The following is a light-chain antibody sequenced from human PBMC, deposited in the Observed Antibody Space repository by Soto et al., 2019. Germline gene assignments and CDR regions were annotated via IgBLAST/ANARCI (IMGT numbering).Light chain of an antibody. CDR2: DAS. CDR1: QSISSW. J-gene: IGKJ1*01. Sequence: DIQMTQSPSTLSASVGDRVTITGRASQSISSWLASYQQKPGKAPKLLIYDASSLESGVPSRFSGSGSGTEFTLTISSLQLDDFATYYCQQYNSYWTFGQGTKVEIK. V-gene: IGKV1-5*01. CDR3: QQYNSYWT.